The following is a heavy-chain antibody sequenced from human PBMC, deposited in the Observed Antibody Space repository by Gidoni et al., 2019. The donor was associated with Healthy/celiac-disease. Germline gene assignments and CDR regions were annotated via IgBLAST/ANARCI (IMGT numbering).Heavy chain of an antibody. CDR1: GGSFSGYY. CDR2: INHSGST. CDR3: AGHRARKRIAAPPHSSY. J-gene: IGHJ4*02. V-gene: IGHV4-34*01. D-gene: IGHD6-6*01. Sequence: QVQLQQCGAGLLKPSETLSLTCAVYGGSFSGYYWRWIRQPPGKGLEWIGEINHSGSTNYNPSLKSRVTISVDTSKNQFSLKLSSVTAADTAVYYCAGHRARKRIAAPPHSSYWGQGTLVTVSS.